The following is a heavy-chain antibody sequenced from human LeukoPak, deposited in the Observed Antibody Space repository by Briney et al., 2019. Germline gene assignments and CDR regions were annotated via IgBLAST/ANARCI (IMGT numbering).Heavy chain of an antibody. Sequence: GASVKVSCKASGYTFTSYYMHWVRQAPGQGLEWMGIINPSGGSTSYAQKFQGRVTMTRDTSASTAYMELSSLRSEDTAVYYCARDLEMAYDYWGQGTLVTVSS. V-gene: IGHV1-46*01. CDR3: ARDLEMAYDY. CDR2: INPSGGST. D-gene: IGHD5-24*01. CDR1: GYTFTSYY. J-gene: IGHJ4*02.